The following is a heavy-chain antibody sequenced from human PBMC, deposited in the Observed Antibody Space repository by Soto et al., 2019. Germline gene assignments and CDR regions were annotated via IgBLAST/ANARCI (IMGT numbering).Heavy chain of an antibody. D-gene: IGHD1-26*01. CDR2: IIPIFGTA. J-gene: IGHJ6*02. Sequence: SVKVSCKASGGTFSSYAISWVRQAPGQGLEWMGGIIPIFGTANYAQKFQGRVTITADESTSTAYMELSSLRSEDTAFYYCARERATYHYYYGMDVWGQGTTVTVSS. CDR1: GGTFSSYA. V-gene: IGHV1-69*13. CDR3: ARERATYHYYYGMDV.